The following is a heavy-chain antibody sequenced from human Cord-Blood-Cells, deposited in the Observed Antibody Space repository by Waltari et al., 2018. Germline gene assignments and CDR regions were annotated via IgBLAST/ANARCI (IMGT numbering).Heavy chain of an antibody. CDR2: IKQDGSEK. Sequence: EVQLVESGGGLVQPGGSLRLSCAASGFTFSSYWMSWVRQAPGKGLEWVANIKQDGSEKDYVDSVKGRYTISRDNAKNSLYLQMNSLRAEDTAVYYCARDKRTGDPYWYFDLWGRGTLVTVSS. J-gene: IGHJ2*01. V-gene: IGHV3-7*01. D-gene: IGHD7-27*01. CDR3: ARDKRTGDPYWYFDL. CDR1: GFTFSSYW.